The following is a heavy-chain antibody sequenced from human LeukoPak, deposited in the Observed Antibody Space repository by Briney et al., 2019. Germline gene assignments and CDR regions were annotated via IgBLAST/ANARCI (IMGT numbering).Heavy chain of an antibody. CDR1: GYTFTSCD. CDR2: MNPNSGNT. CDR3: TRGSSGRRDN. Sequence: ASVKVSCKASGYTFTSCDINWVRQAPGQGGEWMGWMNPNSGNTGYVQSFQGRITMTRDISIGTAYMELSNLTSEDTAIYYCTRGSSGRRDNWGQGPLATVSA. D-gene: IGHD6-19*01. J-gene: IGHJ4*02. V-gene: IGHV1-8*01.